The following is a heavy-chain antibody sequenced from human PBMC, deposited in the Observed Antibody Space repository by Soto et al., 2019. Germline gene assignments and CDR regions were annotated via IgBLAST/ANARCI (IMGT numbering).Heavy chain of an antibody. D-gene: IGHD5-12*01. J-gene: IGHJ4*02. V-gene: IGHV4-34*01. CDR3: ARAEARGYNSCSLGF. CDR2: INHSGSS. CDR1: GGSFSGYY. Sequence: QVQLQQWGAGLLNPSETLSLTCAVYGGSFSGYYWSWIRQPPGKGLEWIGEINHSGSSNYNPSPKSLVTISEDTCQNQFSLKLSSATAADTAVYYCARAEARGYNSCSLGFWGQGTLVTVCS.